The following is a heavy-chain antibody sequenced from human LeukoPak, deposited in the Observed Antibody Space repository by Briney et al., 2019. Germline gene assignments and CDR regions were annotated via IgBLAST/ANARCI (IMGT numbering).Heavy chain of an antibody. CDR1: GDSVSSNSAA. V-gene: IGHV6-1*01. J-gene: IGHJ6*02. Sequence: SQTLSLTFAISGDSVSSNSAAWNWIRQSPSRGLEWLGRTYYRSKWYNDYAVSVKSRVTINPDTSKNQFSLQLNSVTPEDTAVYYCASGTTYYYGMDVWGQGTTVTVSS. CDR2: TYYRSKWYN. D-gene: IGHD1-14*01. CDR3: ASGTTYYYGMDV.